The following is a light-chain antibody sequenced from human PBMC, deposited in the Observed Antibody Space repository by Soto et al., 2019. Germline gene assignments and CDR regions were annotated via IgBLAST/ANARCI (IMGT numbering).Light chain of an antibody. CDR3: HQYAYSPRT. CDR2: GVF. V-gene: IGKV3-20*01. J-gene: IGKJ1*01. Sequence: NVLTQSPGTLSLSPGERATLSCRASQSLSNTFLSWYQQKPGQAPRLLIYGVFSRATGIPDRFSGSGSGTDLTLTISRLEPEDSAVYFCHQYAYSPRTFGQGTKVDIK. CDR1: QSLSNTF.